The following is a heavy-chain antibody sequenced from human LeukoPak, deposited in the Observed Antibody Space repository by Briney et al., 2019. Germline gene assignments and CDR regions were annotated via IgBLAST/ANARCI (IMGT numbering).Heavy chain of an antibody. CDR3: AKSSDYYDSSTDY. CDR1: GFTFSSYT. CDR2: ISSSTSNI. D-gene: IGHD3-22*01. V-gene: IGHV3-48*01. Sequence: PGGSLRLACAASGFTFSSYTMNWLRQAPGKGLVGVSYISSSTSNIYYADSVKGRFTISRDNAKNSLYLQMNSLRAEDTAVYYCAKSSDYYDSSTDYWGQGTLVTVSS. J-gene: IGHJ4*02.